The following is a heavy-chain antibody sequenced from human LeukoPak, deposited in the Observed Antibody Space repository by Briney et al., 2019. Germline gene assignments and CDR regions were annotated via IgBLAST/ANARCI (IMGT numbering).Heavy chain of an antibody. J-gene: IGHJ4*02. CDR1: GFTFSGYG. D-gene: IGHD3-22*01. V-gene: IGHV3-33*01. CDR3: ARDAEGVTMIVVATTFDY. CDR2: IWYDGSNK. Sequence: GRSLRLSCAASGFTFSGYGMHWVRQAPGKGLEWVAVIWYDGSNKYYADSVKGRFTISRDNSKNTLYLQMNSLRAEDTAVYYCARDAEGVTMIVVATTFDYWGQGTLVTVSS.